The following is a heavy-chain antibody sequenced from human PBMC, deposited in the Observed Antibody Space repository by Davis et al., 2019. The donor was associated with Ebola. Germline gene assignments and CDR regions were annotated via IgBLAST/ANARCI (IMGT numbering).Heavy chain of an antibody. J-gene: IGHJ4*02. Sequence: GGSLRLSCAASGFTFSSYSMNWVRQAPGKGLGWVSSISSSSSYIYYADSVKGRFTISRDNAKNSLYLQMNSLRAEDTAVYYCAREFYHYYDSSGYPGLDYWGQGTLVTVSS. CDR1: GFTFSSYS. CDR3: AREFYHYYDSSGYPGLDY. V-gene: IGHV3-21*01. D-gene: IGHD3-22*01. CDR2: ISSSSSYI.